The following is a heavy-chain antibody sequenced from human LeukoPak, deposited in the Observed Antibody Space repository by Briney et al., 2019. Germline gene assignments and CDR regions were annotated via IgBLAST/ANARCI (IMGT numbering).Heavy chain of an antibody. CDR3: ARDLRGLNYCGGDCYNWFDP. Sequence: SVKVSCKASGGTFSSYAISWVRQAPGQGLEWMGGIILIFGTANYAQKFQGRVTITADESTSTAYMELSSLRSEDTAVYYCARDLRGLNYCGGDCYNWFDPWGQGTLVTVSS. D-gene: IGHD2-21*02. CDR2: IILIFGTA. J-gene: IGHJ5*02. V-gene: IGHV1-69*13. CDR1: GGTFSSYA.